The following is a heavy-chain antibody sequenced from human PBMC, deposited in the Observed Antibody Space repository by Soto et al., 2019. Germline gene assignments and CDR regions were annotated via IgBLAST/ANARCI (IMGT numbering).Heavy chain of an antibody. CDR1: GGSVSSGTYD. CDR2: ISNTGST. V-gene: IGHV4-61*01. J-gene: IGHJ4*02. D-gene: IGHD3-22*01. Sequence: SETLSLTCTVSGGSVSSGTYDWNWIRQSPGKGLEWIGYISNTGSTDHNPSFESRVTISVDTSKNQFSLTLRSVTAADTAVYFCSRGPLYYANTIGYYYRGTFDYWGQGSLVTVSS. CDR3: SRGPLYYANTIGYYYRGTFDY.